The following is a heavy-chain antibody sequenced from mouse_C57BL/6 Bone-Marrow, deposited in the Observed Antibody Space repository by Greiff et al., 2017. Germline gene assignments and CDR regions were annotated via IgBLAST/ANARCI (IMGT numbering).Heavy chain of an antibody. D-gene: IGHD4-1*01. CDR1: GYTFTSYW. V-gene: IGHV1-50*01. CDR2: IDPSDSYT. Sequence: VKLQQPGAELVKPGASVKLSCKASGYTFTSYWMQWVKQRPGQGLEWIGEIDPSDSYTNYNQKFKGKATLTVDTSSSTAYMQLSSLTSEDSAVYYCASPLWDQFAYWGQGTLVTVAA. CDR3: ASPLWDQFAY. J-gene: IGHJ3*01.